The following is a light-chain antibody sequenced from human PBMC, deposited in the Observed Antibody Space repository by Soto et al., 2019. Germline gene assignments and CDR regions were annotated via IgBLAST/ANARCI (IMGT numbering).Light chain of an antibody. CDR2: GAS. J-gene: IGKJ5*01. Sequence: DIVLTQSPGTLSLSPGDRATLSCRASQTVSNNYLAWCQQKPGQAPRVIMYGASRRATGIPDRFSGSASGTEFTLTISGLQSEDFAVYYCQQYKNWPPITFGQGTRLEIK. CDR1: QTVSNNY. CDR3: QQYKNWPPIT. V-gene: IGKV3-20*01.